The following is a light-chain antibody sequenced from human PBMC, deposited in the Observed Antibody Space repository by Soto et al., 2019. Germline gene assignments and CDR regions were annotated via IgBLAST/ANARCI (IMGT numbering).Light chain of an antibody. J-gene: IGLJ1*01. CDR3: GSFTSSTTLLV. CDR2: EVS. CDR1: SSDVGDWNY. Sequence: QSALTQPASVSGSPGQSVTISCTGTSSDVGDWNYVSWYQQLPGKAPRVMIYEVSHRPSGVSDRFSGSKSGNTASLTISGLQPDDEADYFCGSFTSSTTLLVFGGGTKVTVL. V-gene: IGLV2-14*01.